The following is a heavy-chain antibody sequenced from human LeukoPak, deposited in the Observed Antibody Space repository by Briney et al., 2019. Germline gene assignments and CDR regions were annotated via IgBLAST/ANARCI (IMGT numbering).Heavy chain of an antibody. CDR3: ARQRVLTGVPYYDFWSGFLGDAFDI. V-gene: IGHV4-4*02. J-gene: IGHJ3*02. D-gene: IGHD3-3*01. Sequence: PSGTLSLTCAISGGSISSSNWWSWVRQPPGKGLEWIGSIYYSGSTYYNPSLKSRVTISVDTSKNQFSLKLSSVTAADTAVYYCARQRVLTGVPYYDFWSGFLGDAFDIWGQGTMVTVSS. CDR2: IYYSGST. CDR1: GGSISSSNW.